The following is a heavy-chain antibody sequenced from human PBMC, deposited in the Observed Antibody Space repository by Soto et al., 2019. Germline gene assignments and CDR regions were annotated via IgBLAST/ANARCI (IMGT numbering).Heavy chain of an antibody. CDR2: IYPGDSDT. CDR3: ARQGSNGAYYYYGMDV. D-gene: IGHD2-8*01. V-gene: IGHV5-51*01. CDR1: GYRFSSYW. J-gene: IGHJ6*02. Sequence: GESLKISCQGSGYRFSSYWIAWVRQMPGKGLEWMGIIYPGDSDTIYSPSFQGQVTFSVDKSTSTAYLQWSSLKASDTAMYYCARQGSNGAYYYYGMDVWGQGTTVTV.